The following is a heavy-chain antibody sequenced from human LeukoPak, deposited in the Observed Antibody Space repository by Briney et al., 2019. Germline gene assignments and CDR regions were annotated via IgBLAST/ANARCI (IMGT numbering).Heavy chain of an antibody. CDR3: VRDGGVSGYDLLDY. D-gene: IGHD5-12*01. V-gene: IGHV3-7*01. Sequence: GGSLRLSCAASGFIFSNYWMTWVRQAPGKGLEWVAQINQDGSKEYYIDSVKARFSISRDNARNSLSLQMNSLRAEDTAVYYCVRDGGVSGYDLLDYWGQGTLVTVSS. J-gene: IGHJ4*02. CDR2: INQDGSKE. CDR1: GFIFSNYW.